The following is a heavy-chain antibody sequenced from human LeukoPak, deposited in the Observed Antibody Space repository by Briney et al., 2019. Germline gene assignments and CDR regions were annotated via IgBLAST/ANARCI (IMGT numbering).Heavy chain of an antibody. V-gene: IGHV3-74*01. Sequence: GGSLRLSCVASGFTSSSYWMHWVRQAPGKGLEWVSRITGDGSSTIYADSVKGRFTISRDNAKNTLYLQTRSLRAEDTAVYYCSRTTYYPDFWGQGTLVTVSS. CDR1: GFTSSSYW. CDR3: SRTTYYPDF. CDR2: ITGDGSST. J-gene: IGHJ4*02. D-gene: IGHD3-16*01.